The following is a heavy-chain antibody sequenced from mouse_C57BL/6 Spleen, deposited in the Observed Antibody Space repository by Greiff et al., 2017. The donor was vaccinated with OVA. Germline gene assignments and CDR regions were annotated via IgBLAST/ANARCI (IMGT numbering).Heavy chain of an antibody. D-gene: IGHD1-1*01. CDR2: IDPANGNT. Sequence: VQLQQPVAELVRPGASVKLSCTASGFNITNTYMHWVKQRPEQGLEWIGRIDPANGNTKYAQKFQGKATITEDKSSNTAYPKLNSLTSEHTAIYYCARKYYYHYAMDYWGQGTSGTLPS. CDR1: GFNITNTY. V-gene: IGHV14-3*01. CDR3: ARKYYYHYAMDY. J-gene: IGHJ4*01.